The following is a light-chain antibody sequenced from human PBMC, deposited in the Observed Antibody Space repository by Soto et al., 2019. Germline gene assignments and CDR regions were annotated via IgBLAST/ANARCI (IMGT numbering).Light chain of an antibody. Sequence: QSVLTQSPSASASPGASVKLTCTLSSGHSDYAIAWHQQQPEKGPRYLMKVTSDGSHTKGDGIPDRFSGSSPGADRYLTISSLRSDDEADYYCQAWGTGGVFGGGTQLTVL. CDR2: VTSDGSH. J-gene: IGLJ3*02. V-gene: IGLV4-69*01. CDR1: SGHSDYA. CDR3: QAWGTGGV.